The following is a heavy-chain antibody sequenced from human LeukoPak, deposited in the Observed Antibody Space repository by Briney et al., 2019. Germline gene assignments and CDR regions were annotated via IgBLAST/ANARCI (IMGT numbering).Heavy chain of an antibody. V-gene: IGHV3-21*01. CDR2: ISSCSSYI. CDR3: ARIGMGAAAGTTLDY. J-gene: IGHJ4*02. Sequence: GGSLRLSCAASGFTFSSYSMNWVRQAPGKGLEWVSSISSCSSYIYYADSVKGRFTISRDNAKNSLYLQMNSLRAEDTAVYYCARIGMGAAAGTTLDYWGQGTLVTVSS. CDR1: GFTFSSYS. D-gene: IGHD6-13*01.